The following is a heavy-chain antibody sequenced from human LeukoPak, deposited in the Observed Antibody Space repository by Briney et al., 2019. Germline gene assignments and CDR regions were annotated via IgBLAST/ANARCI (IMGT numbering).Heavy chain of an antibody. J-gene: IGHJ4*02. CDR3: ASHPSTMVRGVMGY. CDR2: INHSGST. V-gene: IGHV4-34*01. Sequence: SETLSLTCAVYGGSFSGYYWSWIRQPPGKGLEWIGEINHSGSTNYNPSLKSRVTISVDTSKNQFSLKLSSVTAADTAVYYCASHPSTMVRGVMGYWGQGTLVTVSS. CDR1: GGSFSGYY. D-gene: IGHD3-10*01.